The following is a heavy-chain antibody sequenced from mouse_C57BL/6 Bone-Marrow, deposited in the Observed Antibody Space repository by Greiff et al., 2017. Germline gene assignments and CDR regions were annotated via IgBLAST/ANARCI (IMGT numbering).Heavy chain of an antibody. V-gene: IGHV1-64*01. CDR1: GYTFTSYW. CDR2: IHPNSGST. J-gene: IGHJ4*01. D-gene: IGHD2-2*01. CDR3: YGYDERDAMDY. Sequence: VQLQQPGAELVKPGASVKLSCKASGYTFTSYWMHWVKQRPGQGLEWIGMIHPNSGSTNYNEKFKSKATLTVDKSSSTAYMQLSSLTSEDSAVYYCYGYDERDAMDYWGQGTSVTVSS.